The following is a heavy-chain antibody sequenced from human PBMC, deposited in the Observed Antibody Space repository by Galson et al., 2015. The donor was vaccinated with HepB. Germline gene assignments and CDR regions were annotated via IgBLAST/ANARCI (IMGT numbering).Heavy chain of an antibody. D-gene: IGHD2-21*01. CDR2: ISYDGSNK. CDR3: AKGSGYCGGDCYFRFLVGLTALGPEYFDY. V-gene: IGHV3-30*18. J-gene: IGHJ4*02. Sequence: SLRLSCAASGFTFSSYGMHWVRQAPGKGLEWVAVISYDGSNKYYADSVKGRFTISRDNSKNTLYLQMNSLRAEDTAVYYCAKGSGYCGGDCYFRFLVGLTALGPEYFDYWGQGTLVTVSS. CDR1: GFTFSSYG.